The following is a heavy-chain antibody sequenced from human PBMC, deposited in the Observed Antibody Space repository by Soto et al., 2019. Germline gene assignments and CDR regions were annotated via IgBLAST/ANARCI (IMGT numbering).Heavy chain of an antibody. CDR2: IYYSGST. J-gene: IGHJ4*02. D-gene: IGHD1-26*01. CDR3: ARDNLNSGSSSDFDY. V-gene: IGHV4-61*08. Sequence: TCTVSEGNSRDGGGCWSCIRQPQGKGLEWIGYIYYSGSTNYNPSLKSRVTISVDTSKNQFSLKLSSVTAADTAVYYCARDNLNSGSSSDFDYWCQGLLVTV. CDR1: EGNSRDGGGC.